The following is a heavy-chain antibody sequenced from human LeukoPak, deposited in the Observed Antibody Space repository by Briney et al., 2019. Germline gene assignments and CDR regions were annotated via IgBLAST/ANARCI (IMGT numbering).Heavy chain of an antibody. Sequence: SETLSLTCTVSGGSINNSSYYWGWIRQPPGKGLEWIGSIYYTGSTTYNPSLKSRVTISVDTSKNQFSLKLSSVTAADTAVYYCARVRSYGSSPFDYWGQGTLVTVSS. CDR2: IYYTGST. J-gene: IGHJ4*02. CDR1: GGSINNSSYY. V-gene: IGHV4-39*07. CDR3: ARVRSYGSSPFDY. D-gene: IGHD5-18*01.